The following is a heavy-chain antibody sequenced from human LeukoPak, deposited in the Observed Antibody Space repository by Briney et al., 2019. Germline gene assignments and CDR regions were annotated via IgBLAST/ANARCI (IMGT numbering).Heavy chain of an antibody. Sequence: PSETLSLTCAVYGGSFSGYYWSWIRQPPGKGLEWIGEINHSGSTNYNPSLKSRVTISVDTSKNQFSLKLSSVTAADTAVYYCARAGSVSSGPPFYYYYYGMDVWGQGTTVTVPS. D-gene: IGHD3-22*01. CDR3: ARAGSVSSGPPFYYYYYGMDV. CDR2: INHSGST. CDR1: GGSFSGYY. V-gene: IGHV4-34*01. J-gene: IGHJ6*02.